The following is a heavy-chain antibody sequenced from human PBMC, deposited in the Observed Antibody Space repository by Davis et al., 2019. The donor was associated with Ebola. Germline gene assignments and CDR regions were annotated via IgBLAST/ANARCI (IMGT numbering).Heavy chain of an antibody. J-gene: IGHJ4*02. CDR3: ARASGETTAMAKPFDY. CDR2: IIPIFGTA. Sequence: AASVKVSCKASGGTFSSIAISWVRQAPGQGLEWMGGIIPIFGTANYAQKFQGRVTITADKSTSTAYMELSSLRSEDTAVYYCARASGETTAMAKPFDYWGQGTLVTVSS. D-gene: IGHD5-18*01. CDR1: GGTFSSIA. V-gene: IGHV1-69*06.